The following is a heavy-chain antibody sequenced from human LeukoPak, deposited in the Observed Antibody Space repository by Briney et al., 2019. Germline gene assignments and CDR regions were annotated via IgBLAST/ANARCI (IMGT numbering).Heavy chain of an antibody. CDR3: AREWSDDAFDI. CDR2: ISSSGSTI. CDR1: GSTFSSYE. J-gene: IGHJ3*02. V-gene: IGHV3-48*03. D-gene: IGHD2-8*01. Sequence: GGSLRLSCAASGSTFSSYEMNWVRQAPGKGLEWVSYISSSGSTIYYADSVKGRFTISRDNAKNSLYLQMNSLRAEDTAVYYCAREWSDDAFDIWGQGTMVTVSS.